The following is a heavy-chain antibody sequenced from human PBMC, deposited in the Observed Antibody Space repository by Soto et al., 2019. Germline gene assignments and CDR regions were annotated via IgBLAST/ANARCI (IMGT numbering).Heavy chain of an antibody. J-gene: IGHJ4*02. CDR2: IYQSGA. CDR1: GDSISSGGYS. CDR3: ATGHCSGGPCYPGGVEY. D-gene: IGHD2-15*01. V-gene: IGHV4-30-2*01. Sequence: SETLSLTCRVSGDSISSGGYSWSWIRQPPGKGLEWIGYIYQSGAYYNPSLKSRVTMSLDRSKNQFSLKLSSVTAADTAVYYCATGHCSGGPCYPGGVEYWGQGALVTVS.